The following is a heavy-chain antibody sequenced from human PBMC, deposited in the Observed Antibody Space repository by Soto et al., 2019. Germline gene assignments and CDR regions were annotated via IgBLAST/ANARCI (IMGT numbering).Heavy chain of an antibody. CDR2: ISPYNRNT. CDR1: GYPFSSIG. Sequence: GASVKVSCKGSGYPFSSIGISWVRQAPGQGLEWMGWISPYNRNTHYAQRFQGRVTMTTDTSTSTAYMELRSLRSDDTAVYFCARDLDGSGNYYTDYWGQGTLVTVSA. J-gene: IGHJ4*02. D-gene: IGHD3-10*01. CDR3: ARDLDGSGNYYTDY. V-gene: IGHV1-18*01.